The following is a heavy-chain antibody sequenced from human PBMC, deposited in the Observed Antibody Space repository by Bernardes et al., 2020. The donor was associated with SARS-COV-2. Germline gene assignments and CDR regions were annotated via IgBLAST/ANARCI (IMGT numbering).Heavy chain of an antibody. D-gene: IGHD4-17*01. CDR3: ARGGVVDYAGGWFDP. CDR2: IYYSGST. Sequence: LFLTCTGSGGSISRGGYYWSWLRQHPGKALEWIGYIYYSGSTYYNPSLKSRITISADTSKNQFSLKLSSVTAADTAVYYCARGGVVDYAGGWFDPWGQGTLVTVSS. J-gene: IGHJ5*02. CDR1: GGSISRGGYY. V-gene: IGHV4-31*03.